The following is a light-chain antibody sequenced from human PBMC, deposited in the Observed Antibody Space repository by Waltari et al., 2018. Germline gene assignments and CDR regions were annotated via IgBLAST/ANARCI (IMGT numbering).Light chain of an antibody. CDR1: QSVSSY. Sequence: EIVLTQSPATLSLSPGERATLSCSASQSVSSYLAWYHQNTGQAPRLLIYDVSRRATGIPARFSGSGSGTDFTLTISSLEPEDFAVYYCQQRGNWPSGYTFGQGTKLEIK. J-gene: IGKJ2*01. CDR2: DVS. V-gene: IGKV3-11*01. CDR3: QQRGNWPSGYT.